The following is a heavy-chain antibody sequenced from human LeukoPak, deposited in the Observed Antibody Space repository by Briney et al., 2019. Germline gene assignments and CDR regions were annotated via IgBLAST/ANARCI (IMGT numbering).Heavy chain of an antibody. CDR3: AILWFGERNTGVAFDI. D-gene: IGHD3-10*01. CDR2: IIPIFGTA. CDR1: GGTFSSCA. J-gene: IGHJ3*02. V-gene: IGHV1-69*13. Sequence: ASVKVSCKASGGTFSSCAISWVRQAPGQGLEWMGGIIPIFGTANYAQKFQGRVTITADESTSTAYMELSSLRSEDTAVYYCAILWFGERNTGVAFDIWGQGTMVTVSS.